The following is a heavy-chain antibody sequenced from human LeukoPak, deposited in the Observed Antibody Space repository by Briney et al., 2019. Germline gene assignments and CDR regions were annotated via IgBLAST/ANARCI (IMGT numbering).Heavy chain of an antibody. J-gene: IGHJ4*02. D-gene: IGHD3-9*01. Sequence: GGSLRVSCAASGFTFSSFAMSWVRQAPGKGLEWVSTISVSVGSTYYADSVKGRFTVSRDNSKNMLYLQMNSLRAEDTAVYYCAHHGYDILTGYYNWGQGTLVFVSS. CDR2: ISVSVGST. CDR3: AHHGYDILTGYYN. CDR1: GFTFSSFA. V-gene: IGHV3-23*01.